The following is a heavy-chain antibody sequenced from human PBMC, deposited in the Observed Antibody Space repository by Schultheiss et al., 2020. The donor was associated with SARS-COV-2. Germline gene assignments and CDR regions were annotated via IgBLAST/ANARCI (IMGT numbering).Heavy chain of an antibody. CDR2: ISSSSTI. V-gene: IGHV3-69-1*01. CDR3: ARGSSHTRIAAAESDFDY. Sequence: GGSLRLSCAASGFTFSDYYMNWVRQAPGKGLEWVSSISSSSTIYYADSVKGRFTISRDNSKNTLYLQMNSLRAEDTAVYYCARGSSHTRIAAAESDFDYWGQGTLVTVSS. D-gene: IGHD6-13*01. J-gene: IGHJ4*02. CDR1: GFTFSDYY.